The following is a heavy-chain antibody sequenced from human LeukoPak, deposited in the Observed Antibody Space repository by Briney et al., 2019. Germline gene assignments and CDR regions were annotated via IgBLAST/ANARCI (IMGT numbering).Heavy chain of an antibody. Sequence: GGSLRLSCAASGFTFNSYGMYWVRQAPGKGLEGVSAISGSGGSTYYADSVKGRFTISRDNSKNTLYLQMNSLRAEDTAVYYCARGDSSGGAFDIWGQGAMVTVSS. D-gene: IGHD5-18*01. CDR3: ARGDSSGGAFDI. V-gene: IGHV3-23*01. CDR1: GFTFNSYG. J-gene: IGHJ3*02. CDR2: ISGSGGST.